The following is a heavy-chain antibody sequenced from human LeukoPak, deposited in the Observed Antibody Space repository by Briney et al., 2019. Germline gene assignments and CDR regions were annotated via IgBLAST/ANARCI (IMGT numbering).Heavy chain of an antibody. D-gene: IGHD1-26*01. CDR3: AKDLRYSGSPRAFDI. CDR2: ITGSGGNT. J-gene: IGHJ3*02. CDR1: GFTFSNYG. V-gene: IGHV3-23*01. Sequence: GGTLRLSCAASGFTFSNYGMNWVRQAPGKGLEWVSGITGSGGNTYYADSVKGRFTISRDNSKNTLHLQMNSLRAEDTAVYYCAKDLRYSGSPRAFDIWGQGTMVTVSS.